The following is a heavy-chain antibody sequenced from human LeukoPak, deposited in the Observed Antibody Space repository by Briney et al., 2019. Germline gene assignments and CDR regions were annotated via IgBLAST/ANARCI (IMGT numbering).Heavy chain of an antibody. D-gene: IGHD6-13*01. CDR3: VKGRYSNSWYSSDY. Sequence: PGGSLRLSCAASGFTFSSYEMKWVRQAPGKGLEYVSAISSSGGRTYYADSVRGRFTISRDNSKNTLYLQMSSLRAEDTAVYYCVKGRYSNSWYSSDYWGQGTLVTVSS. CDR1: GFTFSSYE. V-gene: IGHV3-64D*09. CDR2: ISSSGGRT. J-gene: IGHJ4*02.